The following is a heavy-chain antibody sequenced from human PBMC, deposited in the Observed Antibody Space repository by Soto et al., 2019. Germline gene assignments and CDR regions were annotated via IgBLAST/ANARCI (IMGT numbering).Heavy chain of an antibody. V-gene: IGHV1-69*13. J-gene: IGHJ6*02. CDR3: ASRDGYNHFHHYYYGMDV. D-gene: IGHD5-12*01. CDR1: GGTFSSYA. Sequence: SVKVSCKASGGTFSSYAISWVRQAPGQGLEWMGGIIPIFGTANYAQKFQGRVTITADESTSTAYMELSSLRSEDTAVYYCASRDGYNHFHHYYYGMDVWGQGTTVTVSS. CDR2: IIPIFGTA.